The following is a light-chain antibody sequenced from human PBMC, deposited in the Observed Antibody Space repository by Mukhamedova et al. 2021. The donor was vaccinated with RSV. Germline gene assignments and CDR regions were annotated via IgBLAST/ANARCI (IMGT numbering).Light chain of an antibody. CDR2: AAS. J-gene: IGKJ4*01. CDR3: QQAHSFPVV. V-gene: IGKV1-12*01. CDR1: QDISRW. Sequence: GSQDISRWLAWFQQEPGKVPKLLIYAASTLQSGVPSRFSGSGSGTDFERKSRRGKPEDFATEDCQQAHSFPVVLGGGTKVEIK.